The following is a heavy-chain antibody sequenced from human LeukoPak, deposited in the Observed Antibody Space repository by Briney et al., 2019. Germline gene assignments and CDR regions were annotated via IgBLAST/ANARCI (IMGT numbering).Heavy chain of an antibody. D-gene: IGHD6-19*01. V-gene: IGHV4-59*12. CDR3: ATLPVAGNNNVDY. J-gene: IGHJ4*02. CDR1: GGSISSYY. Sequence: SETLSLTCTVSGGSISSYYWSWIRQPPGKGLEWIGYIYYSGSTYYNPSLRSRVTISVDTSKNQFSLKLSSVTAADTAVYYCATLPVAGNNNVDYWGQGTLVTVSS. CDR2: IYYSGST.